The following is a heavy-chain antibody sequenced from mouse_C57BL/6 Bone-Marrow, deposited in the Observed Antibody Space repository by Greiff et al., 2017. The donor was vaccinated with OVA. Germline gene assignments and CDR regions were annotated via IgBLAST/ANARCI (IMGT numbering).Heavy chain of an antibody. Sequence: QVQLQQPGAELVKPGASVKMSCKASGYTFTSYWITWVQQRPGPGLEWIGDIYPGSGSTNYNEKFKSKVTLTVDKSSSTAYLQLSSLTSEDTAVYYCARKPFITTVVDGFDYWGQGTTLTVSS. CDR1: GYTFTSYW. D-gene: IGHD1-1*01. CDR2: IYPGSGST. CDR3: ARKPFITTVVDGFDY. V-gene: IGHV1-55*01. J-gene: IGHJ2*01.